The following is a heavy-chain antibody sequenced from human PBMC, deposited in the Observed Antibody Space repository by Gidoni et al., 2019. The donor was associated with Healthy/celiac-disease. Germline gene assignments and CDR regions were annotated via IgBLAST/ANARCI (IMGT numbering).Heavy chain of an antibody. CDR2: IIPILGIA. CDR1: GGTFSSYT. Sequence: QFQLMQSGAEVKKPGSSVKVSCKASGGTFSSYTISWVRQAPGQGHEWMGRIIPILGIANYAQKFQGRVTITADKSTSTAYMELSSLRSEDTAVYYCAREEVPAAIDYYYYYYMDVWGKGTTVTVSS. CDR3: AREEVPAAIDYYYYYYMDV. V-gene: IGHV1-69*08. D-gene: IGHD2-2*02. J-gene: IGHJ6*03.